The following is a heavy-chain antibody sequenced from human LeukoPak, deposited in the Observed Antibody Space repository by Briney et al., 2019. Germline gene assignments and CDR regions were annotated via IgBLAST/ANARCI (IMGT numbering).Heavy chain of an antibody. Sequence: SETLSLTCTVSGGSISSYYWSWIRQPPGKGLEWIGYIYYSGSTNYNPSLKSRVAISVDTSKNQFSLKLSSVTAADTAVYYCATAGYSSSWYPDWFDPWGQGTLVTVSS. V-gene: IGHV4-59*01. J-gene: IGHJ5*02. CDR1: GGSISSYY. D-gene: IGHD6-13*01. CDR2: IYYSGST. CDR3: ATAGYSSSWYPDWFDP.